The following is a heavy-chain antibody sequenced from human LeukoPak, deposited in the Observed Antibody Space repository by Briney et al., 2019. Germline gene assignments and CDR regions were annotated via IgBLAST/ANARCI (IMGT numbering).Heavy chain of an antibody. Sequence: GGSLRLSCAGSGFIFGGYTMNWVRQAPGKGLEWLSYISPSGENKLYSDSVKGRFSISRDNAKSSVYLQMDSLRAEDTAVYYCASRRSGWPNDAFDIWGQGTMVTVTS. CDR3: ASRRSGWPNDAFDI. J-gene: IGHJ3*02. CDR1: GFIFGGYT. V-gene: IGHV3-48*01. CDR2: ISPSGENK. D-gene: IGHD6-19*01.